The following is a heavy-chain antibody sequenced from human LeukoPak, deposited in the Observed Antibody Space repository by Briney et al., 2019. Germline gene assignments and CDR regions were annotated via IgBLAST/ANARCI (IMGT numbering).Heavy chain of an antibody. CDR3: ASISPLWFGEQDY. V-gene: IGHV4-59*08. J-gene: IGHJ4*02. D-gene: IGHD3-10*01. CDR1: GGSISSYY. CDR2: IYYSGST. Sequence: SETLSLTCTVSGGSISSYYWSWIRQPPGKGLEWIGYIYYSGSTNYNPSLKSRVTISVDTSKNQFSLKLSSVTAADTAVYYCASISPLWFGEQDYWGQGTLVTVSS.